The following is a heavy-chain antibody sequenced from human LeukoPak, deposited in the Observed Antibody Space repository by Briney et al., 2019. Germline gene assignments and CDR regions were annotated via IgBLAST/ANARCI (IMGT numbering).Heavy chain of an antibody. D-gene: IGHD3-22*01. Sequence: ASVKVSCKASGYTFTSYGISWVRQAPGQGLEWMGWISAYNGNTNYAQKLQGRVTMTTDTSTSTAYMELRSLRSDDTAVYYCARDSSGYYGSSWLDPWGQGTLVTVSS. CDR3: ARDSSGYYGSSWLDP. CDR2: ISAYNGNT. V-gene: IGHV1-18*01. J-gene: IGHJ5*02. CDR1: GYTFTSYG.